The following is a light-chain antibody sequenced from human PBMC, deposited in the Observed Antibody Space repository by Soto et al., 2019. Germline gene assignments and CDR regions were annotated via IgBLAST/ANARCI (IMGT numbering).Light chain of an antibody. Sequence: QSVLTQPPSVSGAPGQRVTISCTGSSSNIGAGYPVHWYQQLPGTAPKLLVAGNRPSGVPDRFSVSKSGASASLAITGLQAEDESDYYCQSYDSSLSRRWVSGGGTKVTVL. CDR2: G. CDR3: QSYDSSLSRRWV. J-gene: IGLJ3*02. V-gene: IGLV1-40*01. CDR1: SSNIGAGYP.